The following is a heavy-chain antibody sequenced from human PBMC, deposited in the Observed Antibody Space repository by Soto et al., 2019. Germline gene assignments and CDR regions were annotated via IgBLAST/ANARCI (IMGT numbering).Heavy chain of an antibody. V-gene: IGHV1-18*01. Sequence: ASVKVSCKASGYTFTSYGISLVRQAPVQVLELIVWIIAYNFNTNYSQKLQGRFTITTYTSTITSYIELRSLISDDTSVYYCEGELRRAAAGTEGYWGQGTLVTVSS. CDR1: GYTFTSYG. CDR2: IIAYNFNT. J-gene: IGHJ4*02. D-gene: IGHD6-13*01. CDR3: EGELRRAAAGTEGY.